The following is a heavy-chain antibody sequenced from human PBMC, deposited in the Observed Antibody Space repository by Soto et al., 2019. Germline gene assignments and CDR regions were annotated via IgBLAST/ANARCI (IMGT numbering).Heavy chain of an antibody. CDR3: ARESIVVPAAILYGMDV. CDR1: GFTFSSYG. CDR2: IWYDGSNK. D-gene: IGHD2-2*02. J-gene: IGHJ6*02. Sequence: LRLSCAASGFTFSSYGMHWVRQAPGKGLEWVAVIWYDGSNKYYADSVKGRFTISRDNSKNTLYLQMNSLRAEDTAVYYCARESIVVPAAILYGMDVWGQGTTVTVS. V-gene: IGHV3-33*01.